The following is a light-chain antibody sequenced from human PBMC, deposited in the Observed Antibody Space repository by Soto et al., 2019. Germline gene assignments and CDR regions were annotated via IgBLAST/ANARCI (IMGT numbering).Light chain of an antibody. CDR2: LEGSGSY. Sequence: QAVVTQSSSASASPGSSVKLTCTLSSGHSSYIIAWHQQQPGKAPRYLMKLEGSGSYNKGSGVPDRFSGSSSGADRYLTISNLQSEDEADYYCETWDSSSWVFGGGTKLTVL. CDR3: ETWDSSSWV. J-gene: IGLJ3*02. CDR1: SGHSSYI. V-gene: IGLV4-60*03.